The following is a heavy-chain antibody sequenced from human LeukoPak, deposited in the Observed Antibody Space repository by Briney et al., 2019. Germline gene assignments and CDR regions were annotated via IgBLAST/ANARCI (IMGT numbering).Heavy chain of an antibody. CDR3: ARDGGSSFRYFDY. CDR2: MYNSGST. V-gene: IGHV4-61*05. CDR1: GGSISSSSYY. D-gene: IGHD2-2*01. Sequence: SETLSLTRTVSGGSISSSSYYWGWIRQPPGKGLEWIGYMYNSGSTNYNPSLKSRVTISVDTSKNQFSLKLSSVTAADTAVYYCARDGGSSFRYFDYWGQGTLVTVSS. J-gene: IGHJ4*02.